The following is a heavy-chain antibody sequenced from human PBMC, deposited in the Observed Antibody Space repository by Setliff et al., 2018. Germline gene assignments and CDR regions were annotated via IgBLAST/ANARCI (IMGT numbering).Heavy chain of an antibody. J-gene: IGHJ3*02. CDR3: ARDRFYNSWSGTSITAPHDAFDI. V-gene: IGHV1-18*01. CDR2: ISASNGDT. Sequence: ASVKVSCKTSGYTFTNYGISWVRQAPGQGLELMGWISASNGDTNYAQKLQGRVTMTRDTSTSTVYMEVSSLRSEDTAVYFCARDRFYNSWSGTSITAPHDAFDIWGQGTTVTVSS. CDR1: GYTFTNYG. D-gene: IGHD3-3*01.